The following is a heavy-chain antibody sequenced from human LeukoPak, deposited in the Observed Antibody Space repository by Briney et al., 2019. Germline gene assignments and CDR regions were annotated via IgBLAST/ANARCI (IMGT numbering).Heavy chain of an antibody. CDR1: GGSFSGYY. CDR3: ARARAVGYYYHYYMDV. J-gene: IGHJ6*03. CDR2: INHSGST. D-gene: IGHD6-19*01. V-gene: IGHV4-34*01. Sequence: SETLSLTCAVYGGSFSGYYWSWIRQPPGKGLEWIGEINHSGSTNYNPSLKSRVTISVDTSKNQFSLKLSSVTAADTAVYYCARARAVGYYYHYYMDVWGKGTTVTVSS.